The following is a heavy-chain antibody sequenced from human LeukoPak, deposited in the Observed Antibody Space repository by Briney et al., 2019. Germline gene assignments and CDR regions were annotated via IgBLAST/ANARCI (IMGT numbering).Heavy chain of an antibody. CDR3: TWHNTVRGPPYS. Sequence: GGSLRLSCAASGFTFSSYEMNWVRQAPGKGLEWVSYISSSGSTIYYADSVKGRFTIPRDNAKNSLYLQMNSLRAEDTAVYYCTWHNTVRGPPYSWGQGTLVTVSS. J-gene: IGHJ5*01. D-gene: IGHD3-10*01. CDR2: ISSSGSTI. CDR1: GFTFSSYE. V-gene: IGHV3-48*03.